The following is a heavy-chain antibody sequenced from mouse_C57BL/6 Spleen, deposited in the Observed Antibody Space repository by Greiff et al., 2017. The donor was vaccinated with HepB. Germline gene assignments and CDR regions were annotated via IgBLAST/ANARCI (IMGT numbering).Heavy chain of an antibody. D-gene: IGHD1-1*01. V-gene: IGHV1-15*01. J-gene: IGHJ1*03. Sequence: VQLVESGAELVRPGASVTLSCKASGYTFTDYEMHWVKQTPVHGLEWIGAIDPETGGTAYNQKFKGKAILTADKSSSTAYMELRSLTSEDSAVYYCTRGYYYGSNYWYFDVWGTGTTVTVSS. CDR1: GYTFTDYE. CDR3: TRGYYYGSNYWYFDV. CDR2: IDPETGGT.